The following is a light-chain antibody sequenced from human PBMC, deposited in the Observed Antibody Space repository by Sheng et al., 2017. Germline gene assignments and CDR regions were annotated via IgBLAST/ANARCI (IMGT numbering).Light chain of an antibody. V-gene: IGKV3-15*01. CDR2: DAS. CDR1: QSVSSN. CDR3: QQYYTTPYT. Sequence: EILMTQSPATLSVSPGERATLSCRASQSVSSNLAWYQQKPGQAPRLLIYDASTRATGVPPRFGGSGSGTDFTLTISSLQPEDFASYFCQQYYTTPYTFGQGTKLEIK. J-gene: IGKJ2*01.